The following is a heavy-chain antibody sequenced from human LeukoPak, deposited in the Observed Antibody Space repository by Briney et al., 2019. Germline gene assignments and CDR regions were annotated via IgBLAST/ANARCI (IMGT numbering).Heavy chain of an antibody. CDR2: ISYDGSNK. D-gene: IGHD2-21*02. CDR3: ARQAYCGGDCYGGYFQH. J-gene: IGHJ1*01. V-gene: IGHV3-30*01. Sequence: GGSLRLSCAASGFTFSSYAMHWVRQAPGKGLEWVAVISYDGSNKYYADSVKGRFTISRDSSKNTLYLQMNSLRAEDTAVYYCARQAYCGGDCYGGYFQHWGQGTLVTVSS. CDR1: GFTFSSYA.